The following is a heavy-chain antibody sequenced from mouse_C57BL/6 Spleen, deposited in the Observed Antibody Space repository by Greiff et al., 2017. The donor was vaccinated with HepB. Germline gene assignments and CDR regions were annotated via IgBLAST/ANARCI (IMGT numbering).Heavy chain of an antibody. CDR2: IWGGGST. Sequence: VQVVESGPGLVAPSQSLSITCTVSGFSLTSYGVDWVRQPPGKGLEWLGVIWGGGSTNYNSALMSRLSISKDNSKSQVFLKMNSLQTDDTAMYYCAKHRRYYGSSYGWYFDVWGTGTTVTVSS. D-gene: IGHD1-1*01. V-gene: IGHV2-9*01. J-gene: IGHJ1*03. CDR3: AKHRRYYGSSYGWYFDV. CDR1: GFSLTSYG.